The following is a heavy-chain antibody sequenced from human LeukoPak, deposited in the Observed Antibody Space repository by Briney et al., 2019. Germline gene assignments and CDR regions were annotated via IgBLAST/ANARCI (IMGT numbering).Heavy chain of an antibody. CDR1: GFXFSSYS. CDR3: ARDQYYYGSGSFDY. V-gene: IGHV3-48*02. Sequence: GGSLRLSCAASGFXFSSYSMNWVRQAPGKGLEWVSYISSSSSTIYYADSVKGRFTISRDNAKNSLYLQMNSLRDEDTAVYYCARDQYYYGSGSFDYWGQGTLVTVSS. J-gene: IGHJ4*02. CDR2: ISSSSSTI. D-gene: IGHD3-10*01.